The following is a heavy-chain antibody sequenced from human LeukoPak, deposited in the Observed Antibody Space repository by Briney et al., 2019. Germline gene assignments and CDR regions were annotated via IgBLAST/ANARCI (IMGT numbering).Heavy chain of an antibody. V-gene: IGHV1-2*02. CDR3: TRTLIRGIVAGLDY. Sequence: ASVKVSCKATGYTFTGYYIHWVRQAPGQGLEWMGWINPNNGGTNYARNFQGRVTMTRDTSINTAYMELTRLRSDDTAFYYCTRTLIRGIVAGLDYWGQGTLVTVSS. CDR2: INPNNGGT. J-gene: IGHJ4*02. D-gene: IGHD6-25*01. CDR1: GYTFTGYY.